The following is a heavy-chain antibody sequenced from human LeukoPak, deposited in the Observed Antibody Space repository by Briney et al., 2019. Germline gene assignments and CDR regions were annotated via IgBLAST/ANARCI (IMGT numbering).Heavy chain of an antibody. Sequence: GGSLRLSCAASGFTFSSYWMSWVRQAPGKGLEWVANIKQDGSEKYYVDSVKGRFTISRDNAKNSLYLQMNSLRAEDTAVYYCARGNSPLVPYYIDDWGQGTLVTVSS. CDR3: ARGNSPLVPYYIDD. CDR1: GFTFSSYW. J-gene: IGHJ4*02. V-gene: IGHV3-7*04. D-gene: IGHD4-23*01. CDR2: IKQDGSEK.